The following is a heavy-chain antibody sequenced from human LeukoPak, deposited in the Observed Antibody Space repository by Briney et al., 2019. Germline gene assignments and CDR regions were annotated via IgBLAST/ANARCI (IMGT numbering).Heavy chain of an antibody. D-gene: IGHD3-9*01. V-gene: IGHV3-49*04. Sequence: PGGSLRLSCTASGFTFGDYAMSWVRQAPGKGLEWVGFIRGKAYGGTTEYAASVEGRFTISRDDSKSIAYLQMNSLKTEDTAVYYCTRDYFDWLSAGFWWGQGTLVTVSS. CDR3: TRDYFDWLSAGFW. CDR2: IRGKAYGGTT. CDR1: GFTFGDYA. J-gene: IGHJ4*02.